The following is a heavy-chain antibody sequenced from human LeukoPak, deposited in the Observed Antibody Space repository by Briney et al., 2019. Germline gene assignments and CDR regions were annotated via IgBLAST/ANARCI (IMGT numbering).Heavy chain of an antibody. CDR1: GHTFTGYY. Sequence: ASVTVSCKDSGHTFTGYYVHWVRQVPGQGLEWMGWINPNSGGTKYAQKFQGRVTMTTDTSISTANMQLSGLTSDDTAIYYCASPDYYGSGTYRFDPWGQGTLVTSST. CDR2: INPNSGGT. V-gene: IGHV1-2*02. CDR3: ASPDYYGSGTYRFDP. D-gene: IGHD3-10*01. J-gene: IGHJ5*02.